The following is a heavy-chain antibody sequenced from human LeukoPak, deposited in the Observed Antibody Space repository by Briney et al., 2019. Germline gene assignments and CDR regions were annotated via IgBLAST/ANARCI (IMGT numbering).Heavy chain of an antibody. V-gene: IGHV3-15*01. CDR1: GFTFSNAR. J-gene: IGHJ6*03. CDR2: VKSKTDAGTT. D-gene: IGHD3-22*01. CDR3: TTTYDSTLYCYYHMDV. Sequence: GGPLRLSCAASGFTFSNARMSWVRQAPGKGLEWVGRVKSKTDAGTTDYAAPVKGRFTIPRDDSKNTLYLQMNSLKTEDTAVYYCTTTYDSTLYCYYHMDVWGKGTTVTVSS.